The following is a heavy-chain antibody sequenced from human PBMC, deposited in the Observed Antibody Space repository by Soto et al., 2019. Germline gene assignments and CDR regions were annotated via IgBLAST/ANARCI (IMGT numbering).Heavy chain of an antibody. CDR1: GFTFSSYG. CDR3: AREPGDSSYFDY. D-gene: IGHD1-26*01. J-gene: IGHJ4*02. CDR2: ISYDGSNK. V-gene: IGHV3-30*03. Sequence: PGGSLRLSCAASGFTFSSYGMHWVRQAPDKGLEWVAVISYDGSNKYYADSVKGRFTISRDNSKNTLYLQMNSLRAEDTAVYYCAREPGDSSYFDYWGQGTLVTVSS.